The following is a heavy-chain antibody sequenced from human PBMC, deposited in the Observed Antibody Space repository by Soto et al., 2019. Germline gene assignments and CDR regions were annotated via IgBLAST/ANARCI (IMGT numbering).Heavy chain of an antibody. Sequence: SETLSLTCTVSGGSISSYYWSWIRQPPGKGLEWIGYIYYSGSTNYNPSLKSRVTISVDTSKNQFSLKLSSVTAADTAVYYCVRDRSGSGTNYYYYYGMDVWGQGTTVTVSS. V-gene: IGHV4-59*01. CDR3: VRDRSGSGTNYYYYYGMDV. CDR2: IYYSGST. D-gene: IGHD3-10*01. CDR1: GGSISSYY. J-gene: IGHJ6*02.